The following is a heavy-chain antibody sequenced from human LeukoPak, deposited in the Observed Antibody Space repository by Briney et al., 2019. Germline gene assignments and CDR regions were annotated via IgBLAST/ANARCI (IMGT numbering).Heavy chain of an antibody. V-gene: IGHV1-2*02. J-gene: IGHJ4*02. CDR3: ARDLRAWLQSFGSFI. Sequence: EASVKVSCKASGYTFTDYYMHWVRQAPGQGLEWMGWINPKSGGTKYAQNFEGRVTMTTDTSISTAYMELTGLRSDDTAVYYCARDLRAWLQSFGSFIWGQGTLATVSS. CDR1: GYTFTDYY. D-gene: IGHD5-24*01. CDR2: INPKSGGT.